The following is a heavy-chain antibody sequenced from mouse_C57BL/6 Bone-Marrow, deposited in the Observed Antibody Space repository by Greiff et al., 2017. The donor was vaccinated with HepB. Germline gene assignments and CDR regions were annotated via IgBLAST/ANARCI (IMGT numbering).Heavy chain of an antibody. V-gene: IGHV1-82*01. Sequence: QVQLQQSGPELVKPGASVKISCKASGYAFSSSWMNWVKQRPGKGLEWIGRIYPGDGDTNYNGKFKGKATLTADKSSSTAYMQLSSLTSEDSAVYFCERFMITLYYAMGCWGTGASVTVSS. CDR3: ERFMITLYYAMGC. J-gene: IGHJ4*01. CDR1: GYAFSSSW. D-gene: IGHD2-4*01. CDR2: IYPGDGDT.